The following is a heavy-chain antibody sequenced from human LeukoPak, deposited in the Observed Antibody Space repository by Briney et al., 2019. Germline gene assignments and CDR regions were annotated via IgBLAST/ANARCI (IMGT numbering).Heavy chain of an antibody. J-gene: IGHJ4*02. D-gene: IGHD6-19*01. CDR1: GFTFSSYA. CDR3: AKKYGVTVYGSGLNYFDY. V-gene: IGHV3-23*01. Sequence: EGSLRLSCAASGFTFSSYAMSWVRQAPGKSLEWVSGIGGSGSRTYYADSVKGRFTISRDNSKNTLYLQMNSLRAEDTAIYYCAKKYGVTVYGSGLNYFDYWGQGTLVTVSS. CDR2: IGGSGSRT.